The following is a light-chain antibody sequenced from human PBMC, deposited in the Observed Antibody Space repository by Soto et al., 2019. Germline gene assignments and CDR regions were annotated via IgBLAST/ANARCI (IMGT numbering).Light chain of an antibody. Sequence: QSVLTQPPSASGTPGQRVTISCSGSSSNIGSNYVFWYQQLPGTAPNLLIYRNNQRPSGGPDRFSGSKSGTSASLATSGRRSEEEADYYCAAWDDSRSAWVFGGGTKLTVL. J-gene: IGLJ3*02. V-gene: IGLV1-47*01. CDR1: SSNIGSNY. CDR2: RNN. CDR3: AAWDDSRSAWV.